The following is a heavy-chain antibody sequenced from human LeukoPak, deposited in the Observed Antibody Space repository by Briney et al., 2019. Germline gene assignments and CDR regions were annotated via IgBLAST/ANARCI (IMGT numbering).Heavy chain of an antibody. Sequence: SGGSLRLSCAASGFTFSNSAMTWVRQAPGKGLEWVSSISGHVQSTYYAESVKGRFTISRDNSKNTLFLQMNSLRAEDTAVYFCAKDSSVPYGITNWGQGTLVTVS. CDR1: GFTFSNSA. CDR3: AKDSSVPYGITN. J-gene: IGHJ4*02. CDR2: ISGHVQST. D-gene: IGHD4-17*01. V-gene: IGHV3-23*01.